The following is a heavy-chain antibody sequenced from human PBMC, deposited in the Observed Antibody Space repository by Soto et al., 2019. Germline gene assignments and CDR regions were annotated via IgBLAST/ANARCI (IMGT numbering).Heavy chain of an antibody. Sequence: GESLKISCQGSGYSFTSYWIGWVRQMPGKGLEWMGIIYPGDSDTRYSPSFQGQVTISADKSISTAYLQWSSLKASDTAMYYCARQDEMATDAFDIWGQGTMVTVSS. CDR3: ARQDEMATDAFDI. J-gene: IGHJ3*02. CDR1: GYSFTSYW. V-gene: IGHV5-51*01. CDR2: IYPGDSDT.